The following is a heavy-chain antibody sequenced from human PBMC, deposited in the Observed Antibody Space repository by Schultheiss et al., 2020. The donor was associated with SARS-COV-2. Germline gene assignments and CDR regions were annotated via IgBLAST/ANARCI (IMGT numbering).Heavy chain of an antibody. CDR3: ARSRTYTAMELLDP. D-gene: IGHD5-18*01. CDR1: GFTFSSYE. V-gene: IGHV3-48*03. CDR2: ISSSGSTI. J-gene: IGHJ5*02. Sequence: GGSLRLSCAASGFTFSSYEMSWIRQAPGKGLEWVSYISSSGSTIYYADSVKGRFTISRDNAKNTLYLQMNSLRAEDTAVYYCARSRTYTAMELLDPWGQGTLVTVSS.